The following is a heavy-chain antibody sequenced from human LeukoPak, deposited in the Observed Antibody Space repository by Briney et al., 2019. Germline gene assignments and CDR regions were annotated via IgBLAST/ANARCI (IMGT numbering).Heavy chain of an antibody. V-gene: IGHV4-34*01. CDR1: GGSFSGYY. D-gene: IGHD1-1*01. J-gene: IGHJ6*03. CDR3: ARGGRYPYYYMDV. CDR2: INHSGST. Sequence: SETLSLTCAVYGGSFSGYYWSWIRQPPGKGLEWIGEINHSGSTNYNPSLKSRVTISVDTSKNQFSLKLSSVTAADTAVYYCARGGRYPYYYMDVWGKGTTVTVSS.